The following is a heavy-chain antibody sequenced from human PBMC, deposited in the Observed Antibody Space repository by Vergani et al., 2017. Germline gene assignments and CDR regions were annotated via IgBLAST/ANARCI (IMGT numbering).Heavy chain of an antibody. D-gene: IGHD2-2*01. Sequence: QVQLVESGGGVVQPGRSLRLSCAASGFTFSSYGMHWVRQAPGKGLEWVAVIWYDGSNKYYADSVKGRFTISSDNSKNTLYLQMNSLRAEDTAVYYCASCSSTSCYHSAFDIWGQGTMVTVSS. CDR1: GFTFSSYG. J-gene: IGHJ3*02. V-gene: IGHV3-33*01. CDR2: IWYDGSNK. CDR3: ASCSSTSCYHSAFDI.